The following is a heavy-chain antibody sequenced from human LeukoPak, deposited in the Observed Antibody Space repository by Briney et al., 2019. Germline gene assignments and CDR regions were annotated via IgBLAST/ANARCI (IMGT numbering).Heavy chain of an antibody. CDR3: ARSSYGDYPTGLYYYYGMDV. CDR1: GLTFSSYA. D-gene: IGHD4-17*01. CDR2: ISYDGSNK. V-gene: IGHV3-30-3*01. Sequence: PGGSLRLSCAASGLTFSSYAMHWVRQAPGKGLEWVAVISYDGSNKYYADSVKGRFTISRDNSKNTLYLQMNSLRAEDTAVYYCARSSYGDYPTGLYYYYGMDVWGQGTTVTVSS. J-gene: IGHJ6*02.